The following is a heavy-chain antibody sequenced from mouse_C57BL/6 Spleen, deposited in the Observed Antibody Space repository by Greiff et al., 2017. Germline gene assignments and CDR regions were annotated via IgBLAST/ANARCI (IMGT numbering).Heavy chain of an antibody. CDR2: ISDGGSYT. J-gene: IGHJ2*01. CDR1: GFTFSSYA. Sequence: EVQRVESGGGLVKPGGSLKLSCAASGFTFSSYAMSWVRQTPEKRLEWVATISDGGSYTYYPDNVKGRFTISRDNAKNNLYLQMSHLKSEDTAMYYCARGDTTVVARYYFDYWGQGTTLTVSS. V-gene: IGHV5-4*01. D-gene: IGHD1-1*01. CDR3: ARGDTTVVARYYFDY.